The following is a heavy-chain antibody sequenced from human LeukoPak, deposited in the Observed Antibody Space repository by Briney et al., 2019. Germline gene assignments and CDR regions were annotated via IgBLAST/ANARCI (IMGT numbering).Heavy chain of an antibody. D-gene: IGHD2-8*01. Sequence: GGSLRLSCAASGFTFSSYAMSWFRQAPGKGLEWVSVISDSGGSTYYADSVKGRFTISRDNAKNSLYLQMNSLRAEDMALYYCAKGRLLINDAFDIWGQGTMVTVSS. CDR1: GFTFSSYA. CDR3: AKGRLLINDAFDI. V-gene: IGHV3-23*01. J-gene: IGHJ3*02. CDR2: ISDSGGST.